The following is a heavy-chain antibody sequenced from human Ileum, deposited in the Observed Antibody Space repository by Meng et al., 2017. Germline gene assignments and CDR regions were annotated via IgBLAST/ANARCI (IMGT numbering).Heavy chain of an antibody. CDR3: ARHGAFRSHLDD. D-gene: IGHD3-3*02. V-gene: IGHV4-39*01. J-gene: IGHJ4*02. Sequence: QVQLQESGPGLVKPSETLSLTCSVSGGSISSSTSYWGWIRQPPGVGLEWCVSFFYGGTTYYNPSLESRVTTSVDTSKSQFSLNLKSVSAADTAVYFCARHGAFRSHLDDWGQGTLVTVSS. CDR2: FFYGGTT. CDR1: GGSISSSTSY.